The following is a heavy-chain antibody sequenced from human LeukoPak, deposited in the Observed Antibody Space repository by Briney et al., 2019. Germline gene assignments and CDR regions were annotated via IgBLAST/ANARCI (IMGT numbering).Heavy chain of an antibody. J-gene: IGHJ4*02. CDR1: GFAFSNYS. CDR2: ISGRSSTI. V-gene: IGHV3-48*01. D-gene: IGHD1-26*01. CDR3: ARDRLTSGSYFFDY. Sequence: GESLRLFCAAAGFAFSNYSMNWVRQAPGKGLEWISYISGRSSTIYYADSVRGRFTISRDNAKNSMYMQMNSLRAEDTAVYYCARDRLTSGSYFFDYWGQGTLVTVSS.